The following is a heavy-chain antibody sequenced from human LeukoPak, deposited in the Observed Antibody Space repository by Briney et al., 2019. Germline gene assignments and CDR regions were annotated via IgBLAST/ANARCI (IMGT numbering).Heavy chain of an antibody. Sequence: SETQSLTCAVYGGSFSGYYWSWIRQPPGKGLEWIGEINHSGSTNYNPSLKSRVTISVDTSKNQFSLKLSSVTAADTAVYYCARGPTVVTPSHFDYWGQGTLVTVSS. J-gene: IGHJ4*02. V-gene: IGHV4-34*01. CDR1: GGSFSGYY. D-gene: IGHD4-23*01. CDR2: INHSGST. CDR3: ARGPTVVTPSHFDY.